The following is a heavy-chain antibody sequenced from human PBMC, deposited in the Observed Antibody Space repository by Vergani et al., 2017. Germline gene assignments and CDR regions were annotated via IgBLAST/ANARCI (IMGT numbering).Heavy chain of an antibody. CDR2: IKSKTDGGTT. CDR1: GFTFSNAW. J-gene: IGHJ3*02. V-gene: IGHV3-15*01. Sequence: EVQLVESGGGLVKPGGSLRLSCAASGFTFSNAWMSWVRQAPGKGLEWVGRIKSKTDGGTTDYAAPVKGRFTISRDDPKNTLYLQMNSLKTEDTAVYYCTTVSVVVAADAFDIWGQGTMVTVSS. D-gene: IGHD2-15*01. CDR3: TTVSVVVAADAFDI.